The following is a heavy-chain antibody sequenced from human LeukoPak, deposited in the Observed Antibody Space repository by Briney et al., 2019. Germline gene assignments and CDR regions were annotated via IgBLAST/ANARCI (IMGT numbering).Heavy chain of an antibody. D-gene: IGHD6-19*01. V-gene: IGHV3-30*02. CDR2: IRYDGSNK. J-gene: IGHJ1*01. Sequence: GGSLRLSCAASGFTFSSYGMHWVRQAPGKGLEWVAFIRYDGSNKYYADSVKGRFTISRDNSKNTLYLQMNSLRAEDTAVYYCAKDHGAVAGTGEYFQHWGQGTLVTVSS. CDR1: GFTFSSYG. CDR3: AKDHGAVAGTGEYFQH.